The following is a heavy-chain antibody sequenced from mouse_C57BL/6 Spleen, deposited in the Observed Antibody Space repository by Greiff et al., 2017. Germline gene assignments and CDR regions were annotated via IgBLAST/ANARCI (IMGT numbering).Heavy chain of an antibody. CDR1: GYSITSGYY. CDR2: ISYDGSN. J-gene: IGHJ3*01. CDR3: AIDYDGGFAY. Sequence: EVQVVESGPGLVKPSQSLSLTCSVTGYSITSGYYWNWIRQFPGNKLEWMGYISYDGSNNYNPSLKNRISITRDTSKNQFFLKLNSVTTEDTATYYCAIDYDGGFAYWGQGTLVTVSA. V-gene: IGHV3-6*01. D-gene: IGHD2-4*01.